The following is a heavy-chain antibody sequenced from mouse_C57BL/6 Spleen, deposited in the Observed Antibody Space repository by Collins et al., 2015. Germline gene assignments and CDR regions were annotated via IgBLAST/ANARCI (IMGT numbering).Heavy chain of an antibody. CDR3: ARGDYGSSSHYYAMDY. Sequence: QIQLVQSGPELKKPGETVKISCKASGYTFTTYGMSWVKQAPGKGLKWMGWINTYSGVPTYADDFKGRFAFSLETSASTAYLQINNLKNEDTATYFCARGDYGSSSHYYAMDYWGQGTSVTVSS. V-gene: IGHV9-3*01. D-gene: IGHD1-1*01. CDR2: INTYSGVP. J-gene: IGHJ4*01. CDR1: GYTFTTYG.